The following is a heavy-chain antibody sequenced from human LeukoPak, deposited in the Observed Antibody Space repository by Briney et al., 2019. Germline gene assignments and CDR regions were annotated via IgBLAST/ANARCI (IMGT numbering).Heavy chain of an antibody. Sequence: GASVKVSCKASGCTFTSYYMHWVRQAPGQGLEWMGIINPSGGSTSYAQKFQGRVTMTRNTSISTAYMELSSLRSEDTAVYYCARGPAAAGIDFDYWGQGTLVTVSS. J-gene: IGHJ4*02. CDR3: ARGPAAAGIDFDY. CDR1: GCTFTSYY. V-gene: IGHV1-46*01. CDR2: INPSGGST. D-gene: IGHD6-13*01.